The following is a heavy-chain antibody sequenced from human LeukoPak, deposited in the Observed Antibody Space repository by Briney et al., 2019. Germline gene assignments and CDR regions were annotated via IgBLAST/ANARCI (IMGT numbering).Heavy chain of an antibody. CDR2: KYQRSKRYH. CDR1: WDSVYSNSAA. J-gene: IGHJ4*02. CDR3: ARNQAGSLGSEVAFYFDY. Sequence: SQTLSLTCGISWDSVYSNSAAWNWIRQSPSRCLEWLGRKYQRSKRYHDYAVYVKSRLTIKPDTSNNQFSLQRNSVTPEGTAVYYCARNQAGSLGSEVAFYFDYWGQGTLVNVSS. V-gene: IGHV6-1*01. D-gene: IGHD3-10*01.